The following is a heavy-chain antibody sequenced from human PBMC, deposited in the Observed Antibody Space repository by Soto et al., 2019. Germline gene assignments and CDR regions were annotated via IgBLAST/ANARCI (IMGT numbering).Heavy chain of an antibody. D-gene: IGHD6-13*01. CDR2: INAGNGNT. Sequence: ASVKVSCKASGYTFTSYAMHWVLQAPGQRLEWMGWINAGNGNTKYSQKFQGRVTITRDTSASTAYMELSSLRSENTAVYYCARDGKRSSSWYGRRRDWFDPWGQGTLVTVSS. J-gene: IGHJ5*02. V-gene: IGHV1-3*01. CDR1: GYTFTSYA. CDR3: ARDGKRSSSWYGRRRDWFDP.